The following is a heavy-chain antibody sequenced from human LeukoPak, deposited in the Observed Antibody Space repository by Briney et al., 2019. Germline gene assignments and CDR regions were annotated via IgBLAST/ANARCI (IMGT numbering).Heavy chain of an antibody. Sequence: GGSLRLSCAASGFTFSSYSMNWVRQAPGKGLEGVSYISSSGSTIYYADSVKGRFTISRDNAKNSLYLQMNSLRAEDTAVYYCATSPSLLLWFGEPGDYWGQGTLVTVSS. CDR3: ATSPSLLLWFGEPGDY. CDR2: ISSSGSTI. CDR1: GFTFSSYS. D-gene: IGHD3-10*01. J-gene: IGHJ4*02. V-gene: IGHV3-48*04.